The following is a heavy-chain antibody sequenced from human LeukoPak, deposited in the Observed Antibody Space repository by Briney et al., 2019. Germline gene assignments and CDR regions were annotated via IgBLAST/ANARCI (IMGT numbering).Heavy chain of an antibody. CDR3: ARGATGSSWTLYFDL. CDR1: GGSINSGSYY. D-gene: IGHD6-13*01. CDR2: LYSTGST. V-gene: IGHV4-61*09. J-gene: IGHJ2*01. Sequence: SETLSLTCTVSGGSINSGSYYWNWIRQSAGKGLEWLGHLYSTGSTNCNPSLKSRVTISLDTSKNQFSLKLNSVTAADAAVYYCARGATGSSWTLYFDLWGRGTLDTVSS.